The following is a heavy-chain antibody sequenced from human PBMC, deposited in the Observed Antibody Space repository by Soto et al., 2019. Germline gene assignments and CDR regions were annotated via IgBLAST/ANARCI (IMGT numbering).Heavy chain of an antibody. CDR1: GYTFTSYG. J-gene: IGHJ6*02. Sequence: QVQLVQSGAEVKKPGASVKVSCKASGYTFTSYGISWVRQAPGQGLEWMGWISAYNGNTNYAQKLQGRVTMTTDTSTSTDYMELRSLRSDDTAVYYCARLVVPAATAGYYYYYYGMDVWGQGTTVTVSS. CDR3: ARLVVPAATAGYYYYYYGMDV. CDR2: ISAYNGNT. V-gene: IGHV1-18*01. D-gene: IGHD2-2*01.